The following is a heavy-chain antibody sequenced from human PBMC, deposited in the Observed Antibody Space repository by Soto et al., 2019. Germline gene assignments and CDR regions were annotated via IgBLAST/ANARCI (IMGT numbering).Heavy chain of an antibody. CDR3: ARDLFRRGYGNVYYGMDV. Sequence: ASVKVSCKASGYTFTGYYMHWVRQAPGQGLEWMGWINPNSGGTNYAQKFQGRVTMTRDTSISTAYMELSRLRSDDTAVYYCARDLFRRGYGNVYYGMDVWGQGTTVTVSS. J-gene: IGHJ6*02. CDR2: INPNSGGT. CDR1: GYTFTGYY. D-gene: IGHD5-18*01. V-gene: IGHV1-2*02.